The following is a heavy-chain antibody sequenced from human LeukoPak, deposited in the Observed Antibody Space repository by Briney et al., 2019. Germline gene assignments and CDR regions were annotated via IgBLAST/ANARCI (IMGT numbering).Heavy chain of an antibody. J-gene: IGHJ4*02. CDR2: INPNSGGT. CDR3: ARAGMAVAGTGGY. V-gene: IGHV1-2*06. D-gene: IGHD6-19*01. Sequence: ASVTISCKASGYTFTGYYMHWVRQAPGQGLEWMGRINPNSGGTNYAQKFQGRVTMTRDTSISTAYMELSRLRSDDTAVYYCARAGMAVAGTGGYWGQGTLVTVSS. CDR1: GYTFTGYY.